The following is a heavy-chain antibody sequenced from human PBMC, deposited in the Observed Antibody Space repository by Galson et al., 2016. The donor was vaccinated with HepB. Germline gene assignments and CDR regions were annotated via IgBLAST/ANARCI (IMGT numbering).Heavy chain of an antibody. CDR2: ISDGGTA. J-gene: IGHJ4*02. Sequence: SLRLSCAASGFTFKYHAMSWVRQAPGSGLEWVAVISDGGTAHYADSVKGRFIISRDNSKNTVYLQMDSLRAEDRAEYYCARVSGPWVGVPAAKVYFDFWGQGTLVIVSS. CDR1: GFTFKYHA. CDR3: ARVSGPWVGVPAAKVYFDF. V-gene: IGHV3-23*01. D-gene: IGHD2-2*01.